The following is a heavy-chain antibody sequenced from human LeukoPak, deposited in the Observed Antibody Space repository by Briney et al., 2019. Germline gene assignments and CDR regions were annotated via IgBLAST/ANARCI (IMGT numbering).Heavy chain of an antibody. J-gene: IGHJ6*02. CDR2: VYYSGSA. D-gene: IGHD4-11*01. V-gene: IGHV4-59*02. CDR1: GDSVATYY. Sequence: SETLSLTCTVSGDSVATYYWSWIRQPPGKGLEWLGYVYYSGSATYNPSLKSRVTISVDTSKNQFSLRLSSVTAADTAVYYCARDGSNWSNDYYHGVDVWGQGTTVTVSS. CDR3: ARDGSNWSNDYYHGVDV.